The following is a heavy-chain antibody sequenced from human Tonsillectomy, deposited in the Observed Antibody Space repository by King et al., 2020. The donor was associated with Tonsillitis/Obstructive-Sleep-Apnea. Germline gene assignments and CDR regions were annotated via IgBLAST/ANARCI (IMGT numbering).Heavy chain of an antibody. CDR3: AREYCSSTSCSPPDWFDP. CDR2: INHSGST. CDR1: GGSFRGYY. V-gene: IGHV4-34*01. J-gene: IGHJ5*02. Sequence: VQLQQWGAGLLKPSETLSLTCAVYGGSFRGYYWSWIRQPPGKGLEWIGEINHSGSTNYNPSLKSRVTISVDTSKNQFSLKLSSVPAADTAVYYCAREYCSSTSCSPPDWFDPWGQGTLVTVSS. D-gene: IGHD2-2*01.